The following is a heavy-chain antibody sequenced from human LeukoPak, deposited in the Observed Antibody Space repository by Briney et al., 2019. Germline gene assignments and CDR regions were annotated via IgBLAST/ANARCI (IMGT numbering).Heavy chain of an antibody. J-gene: IGHJ5*02. V-gene: IGHV4-59*03. CDR3: TRFSFGRNWFDP. CDR1: GDSISSYY. Sequence: PSETLSLTCTVSGDSISSYYWTWIRQPPGKGLEWIAYIRYSGTTNYNPSLKSRVIISIDTSKNQFSLNLNSVTAADTAVYYCTRFSFGRNWFDPWGQGALVTVSS. CDR2: IRYSGTT. D-gene: IGHD3-3*01.